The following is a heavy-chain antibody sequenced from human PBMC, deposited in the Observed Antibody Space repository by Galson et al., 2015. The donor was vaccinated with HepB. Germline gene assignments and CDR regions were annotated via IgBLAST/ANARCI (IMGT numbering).Heavy chain of an antibody. V-gene: IGHV3-15*01. CDR3: TTTYGSGSLNY. CDR1: GFTFSNAW. J-gene: IGHJ4*02. CDR2: IKSKPDGGTT. D-gene: IGHD3-10*01. Sequence: SLRLSCAASGFTFSNAWMNWVRQAPGKGLEWVGRIKSKPDGGTTDYAAPVKGRFTISRDDSKNTLYLQMNSLKTEDTAVYYCTTTYGSGSLNYWGQGTLVTVSS.